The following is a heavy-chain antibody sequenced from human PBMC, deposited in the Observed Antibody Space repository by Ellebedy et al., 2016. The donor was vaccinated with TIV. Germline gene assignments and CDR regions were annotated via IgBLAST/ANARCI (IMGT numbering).Heavy chain of an antibody. CDR2: MFYSGST. CDR3: ASNSAGRLDYYYGMDV. CDR1: GGSISSYS. V-gene: IGHV4-59*08. J-gene: IGHJ6*02. D-gene: IGHD4-23*01. Sequence: MPSETLSLTCTVSGGSISSYSWSWIRQAPGKGLEWIAYMFYSGSTNYNPSLRSRVTISLDTSKNQFSLKLSSVTAADTAVYYCASNSAGRLDYYYGMDVWGQGTTVTVSS.